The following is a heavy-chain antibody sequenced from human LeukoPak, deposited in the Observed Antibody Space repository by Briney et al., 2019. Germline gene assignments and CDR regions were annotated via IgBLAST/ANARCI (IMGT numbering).Heavy chain of an antibody. D-gene: IGHD3-10*01. CDR3: ARGIYYGSGSYIDYHYGMDV. CDR1: GGTFSSYA. J-gene: IGHJ6*02. V-gene: IGHV1-69*04. CDR2: IIPILGIA. Sequence: SVKVSCKASGGTFSSYAISWVRQAPGQGLEWMGRIIPILGIANYAQKFQGRVTITADKSTSTAYMELSSLRSEDTAVYYCARGIYYGSGSYIDYHYGMDVWGQGTTVTVSS.